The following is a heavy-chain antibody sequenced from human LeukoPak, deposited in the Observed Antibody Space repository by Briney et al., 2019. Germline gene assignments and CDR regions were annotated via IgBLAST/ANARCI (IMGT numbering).Heavy chain of an antibody. CDR1: GFTFSSYA. Sequence: GGSLRLSCAASGFTFSSYAMHWVRQAPGKGLEWVAVISYDGSNKYYADSVKGRFTISRDNSKNTLYLQMNSLRAEDTAVYYCARSSYYYYMDVWGKGTTVTVSS. D-gene: IGHD3-10*01. V-gene: IGHV3-30-3*01. CDR2: ISYDGSNK. J-gene: IGHJ6*03. CDR3: ARSSYYYYMDV.